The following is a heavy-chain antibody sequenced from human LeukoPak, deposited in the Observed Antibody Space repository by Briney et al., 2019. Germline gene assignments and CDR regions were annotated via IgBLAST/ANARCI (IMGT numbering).Heavy chain of an antibody. J-gene: IGHJ6*03. CDR1: GGSISSYY. Sequence: SETLSLTCTVSGGSISSYYWSWIRQPPGKGLLWIGYIHYSGSTNYNPSLKSRVTVSVDTSNNHFSLNLSSVTAADTAVYYCARVSWFPGTSYYYMDAWGKGTTVTVSS. D-gene: IGHD1-1*01. V-gene: IGHV4-59*01. CDR3: ARVSWFPGTSYYYMDA. CDR2: IHYSGST.